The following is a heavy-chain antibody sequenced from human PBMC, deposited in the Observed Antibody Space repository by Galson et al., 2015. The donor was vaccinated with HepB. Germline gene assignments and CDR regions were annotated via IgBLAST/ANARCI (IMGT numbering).Heavy chain of an antibody. D-gene: IGHD2-15*01. J-gene: IGHJ3*02. CDR2: LYYTGST. V-gene: IGHV4-39*07. CDR3: PREGDIGVVRGSRPNDAFEI. Sequence: ETLSLTCTVSGGSIRSGSYYWGWVRRPPGKGLEWIGSLYYTGSTYYNPSLKSRVTISVDTSKNQFSLKLSSVTAADTAVYYCPREGDIGVVRGSRPNDAFEIWGQGTRVTVSS. CDR1: GGSIRSGSYY.